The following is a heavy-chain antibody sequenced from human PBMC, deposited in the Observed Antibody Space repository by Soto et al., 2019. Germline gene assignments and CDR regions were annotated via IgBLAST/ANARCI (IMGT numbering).Heavy chain of an antibody. CDR3: ARGTARTTVTTTTSKGHWSDP. D-gene: IGHD4-4*01. CDR1: GYTITSYA. J-gene: IGHJ5*02. Sequence: ASVKVSCKASGYTITSYAVHWVRQAPGQRLEWIGWINAGNGNTKYSQKFQGRVTITRDTSASTSYIELSSLRSEDTAVYYCARGTARTTVTTTTSKGHWSDPLGQGTLVNVSS. CDR2: INAGNGNT. V-gene: IGHV1-3*01.